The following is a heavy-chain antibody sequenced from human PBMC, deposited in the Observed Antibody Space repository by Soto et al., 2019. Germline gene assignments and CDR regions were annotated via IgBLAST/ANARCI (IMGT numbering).Heavy chain of an antibody. CDR2: IIWNSGSI. CDR3: AKTSMSGYYYYGMDV. J-gene: IGHJ6*02. V-gene: IGHV3-9*01. Sequence: EVQLVESGGGLVQPGRSLRLSCAASGFTFDDYAMHWVRQAPGKGLEWVSCIIWNSGSIGYADSVKGRFTISRDNAKNSLYLQMNSLRAEDTALYYCAKTSMSGYYYYGMDVWGQGTTVTVSS. D-gene: IGHD3-22*01. CDR1: GFTFDDYA.